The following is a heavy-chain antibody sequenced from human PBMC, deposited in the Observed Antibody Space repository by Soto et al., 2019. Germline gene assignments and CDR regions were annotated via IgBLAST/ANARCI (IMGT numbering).Heavy chain of an antibody. CDR1: GGTFSSYA. CDR2: IIPIFGTA. CDR3: AREILYCSSTSCYRTYYYYGMDV. Sequence: SVKVSCKASGGTFSSYAISWVRQAPGQGLEWMGGIIPIFGTANYAQKFQGRVTITADESTSTAYMELSSLRSEDTAVYYCAREILYCSSTSCYRTYYYYGMDVWGQGTTVTVSS. V-gene: IGHV1-69*13. D-gene: IGHD2-2*01. J-gene: IGHJ6*02.